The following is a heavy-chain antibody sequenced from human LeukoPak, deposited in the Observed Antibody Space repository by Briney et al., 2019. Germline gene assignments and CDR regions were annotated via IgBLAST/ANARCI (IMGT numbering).Heavy chain of an antibody. Sequence: GGSLRLSCAASGFTFSSNHMTWVRQAPGKGLEWVSVIYSGGSTYYADSVKGRFIISRDNSKNTLSLQMNSLIAEDTAVYYCVRDLTWGQGTLVTVSS. V-gene: IGHV3-53*01. CDR2: IYSGGST. CDR1: GFTFSSNH. J-gene: IGHJ5*02. CDR3: VRDLT.